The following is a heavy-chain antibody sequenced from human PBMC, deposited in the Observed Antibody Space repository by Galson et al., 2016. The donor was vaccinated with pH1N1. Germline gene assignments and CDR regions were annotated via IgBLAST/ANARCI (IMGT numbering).Heavy chain of an antibody. Sequence: CAISGDSVSSIDAAWNWIRQSPSGGLEWLGRTYYRSRWIYDYAGSVSGRITINPDTSKNQFSLQLSSVTPEDTAVYYCARDPFVVLGRSSYSDFWGRGTLVTVSS. CDR1: GDSVSSIDAA. CDR3: ARDPFVVLGRSSYSDF. CDR2: TYYRSRWIY. J-gene: IGHJ4*02. V-gene: IGHV6-1*01. D-gene: IGHD2-21*01.